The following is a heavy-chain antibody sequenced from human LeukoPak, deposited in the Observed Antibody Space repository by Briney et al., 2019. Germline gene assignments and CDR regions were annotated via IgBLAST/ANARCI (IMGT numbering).Heavy chain of an antibody. J-gene: IGHJ4*02. Sequence: RGSLRLSCAASGFTFSTYSMNWVRQAPGKGLEWVSYISSGSVTTYYADSVKGRFTISRDNAKNSLYLQMNSLRAEDTAVYYCARRAPYGDYSFDYWGQGTLVTVSS. CDR3: ARRAPYGDYSFDY. D-gene: IGHD4-17*01. CDR1: GFTFSTYS. V-gene: IGHV3-48*01. CDR2: ISSGSVTT.